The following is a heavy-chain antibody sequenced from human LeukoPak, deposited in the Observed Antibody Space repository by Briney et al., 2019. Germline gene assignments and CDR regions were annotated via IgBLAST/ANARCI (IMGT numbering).Heavy chain of an antibody. CDR3: ARGPSGWLAMFDY. CDR1: GGSISSSSYY. D-gene: IGHD6-19*01. J-gene: IGHJ4*02. V-gene: IGHV4-39*01. Sequence: PETLSLTCTVSGGSISSSSYYWGWIRQPPGKGLEWIGSIYYSGSTYYNPSLKSRVTISVDTSKNQFSLKLSSVTAADTAVYYCARGPSGWLAMFDYWGQGTLVTVSS. CDR2: IYYSGST.